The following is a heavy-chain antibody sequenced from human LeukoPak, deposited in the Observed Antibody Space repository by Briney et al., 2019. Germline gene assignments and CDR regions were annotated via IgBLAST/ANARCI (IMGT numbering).Heavy chain of an antibody. CDR1: GGSISSYY. CDR3: ARGGGGHPPDY. D-gene: IGHD4-23*01. J-gene: IGHJ4*02. V-gene: IGHV4-59*01. CDR2: IYYSGST. Sequence: SETLSLTCTVSGGSISSYYWSWIRQPPGKGLEWIGYIYYSGSTNCNPSLKSRVTISVDTSKNQFSLKLSSVTAADTAVYYCARGGGGHPPDYWGQGTLVTVSS.